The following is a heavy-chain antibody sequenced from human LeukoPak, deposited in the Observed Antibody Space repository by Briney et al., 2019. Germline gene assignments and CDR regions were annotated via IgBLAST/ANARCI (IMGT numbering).Heavy chain of an antibody. Sequence: GASVKVSCKASGYTFTSYGISWVRQAPGQGLEWMGWISAYNGNTNYAQKLQGRVTMTTDTSTSTAYMELRSLRSEDTAVFFCARELRRGGKQLGDYFDYWGQGTLVTVSS. D-gene: IGHD1-1*01. V-gene: IGHV1-18*01. CDR1: GYTFTSYG. J-gene: IGHJ4*02. CDR2: ISAYNGNT. CDR3: ARELRRGGKQLGDYFDY.